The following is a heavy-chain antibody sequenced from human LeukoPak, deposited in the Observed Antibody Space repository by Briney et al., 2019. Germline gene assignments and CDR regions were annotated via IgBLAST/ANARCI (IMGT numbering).Heavy chain of an antibody. Sequence: GGCLRLSCAASGFTFDDYAMHWVRQAPGNGLEWVSGISWNSGSIGYADSVKGRFTISRDNAKNSLYLQMNSLRAEDTALYYCAKAYGEVDSWFDPWGQATLVTVSS. CDR3: AKAYGEVDSWFDP. D-gene: IGHD3-10*01. CDR1: GFTFDDYA. CDR2: ISWNSGSI. V-gene: IGHV3-9*01. J-gene: IGHJ5*02.